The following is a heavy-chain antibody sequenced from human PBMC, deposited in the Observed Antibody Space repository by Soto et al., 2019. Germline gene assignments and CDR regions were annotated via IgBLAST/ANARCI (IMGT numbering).Heavy chain of an antibody. V-gene: IGHV3-23*01. J-gene: IGHJ4*02. CDR2: ISGSGGST. Sequence: GGSLRLSCAVSGLPFSSYAMSWVRQAPGKGLEWVSAISGSGGSTYYADSVKGRFTISRDNSKNTLHMQMNSLRAEDTAVYYCANAAVAPHDSWGQGTLVTVSS. CDR3: ANAAVAPHDS. D-gene: IGHD5-12*01. CDR1: GLPFSSYA.